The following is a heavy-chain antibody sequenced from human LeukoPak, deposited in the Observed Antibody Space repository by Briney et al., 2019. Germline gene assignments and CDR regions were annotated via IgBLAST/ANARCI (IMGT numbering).Heavy chain of an antibody. CDR2: IYTSGST. CDR1: GGSINSYY. D-gene: IGHD6-13*01. Sequence: SETLSLTCTVSGGSINSYYWSWLRQPAGQGLEWIGRIYTSGSTNYNPSLKSRVTMSVDTSKNQFSLKLSSVTAADRAVYYCARTSSSWYNWFDPWGQGTLVTVSS. V-gene: IGHV4-4*07. CDR3: ARTSSSWYNWFDP. J-gene: IGHJ5*02.